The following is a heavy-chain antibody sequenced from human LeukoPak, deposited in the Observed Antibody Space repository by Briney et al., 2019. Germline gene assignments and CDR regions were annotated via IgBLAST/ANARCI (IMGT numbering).Heavy chain of an antibody. CDR1: GFTFSSYW. D-gene: IGHD2-21*02. J-gene: IGHJ4*02. Sequence: TGGSLRLSCAASGFTFSSYWMHWVRHAPGEGLVWVSRINSDGGSTSYADPVKGRFTISRDNSKSTLFLHMNSLTTEDTSVYYCAKDLTAAVTYCTSDCKWHVPLGLDSWGQGTLVTVSS. CDR2: INSDGGST. V-gene: IGHV3-74*01. CDR3: AKDLTAAVTYCTSDCKWHVPLGLDS.